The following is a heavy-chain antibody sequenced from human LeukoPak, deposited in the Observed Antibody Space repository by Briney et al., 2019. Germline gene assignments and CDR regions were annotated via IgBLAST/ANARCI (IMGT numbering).Heavy chain of an antibody. J-gene: IGHJ4*02. D-gene: IGHD5-24*01. CDR2: INQDGSEK. V-gene: IGHV3-7*01. CDR1: GLTFRSYG. Sequence: GGSLRLSCAVSGLTFRSYGMSWVRQAPGKGLEWVANINQDGSEKYFVDSVKGRFTISRDNAKNSLHLQMNTLRAEDTAVYYCARERDGRFFDYWGQGTLVTVSS. CDR3: ARERDGRFFDY.